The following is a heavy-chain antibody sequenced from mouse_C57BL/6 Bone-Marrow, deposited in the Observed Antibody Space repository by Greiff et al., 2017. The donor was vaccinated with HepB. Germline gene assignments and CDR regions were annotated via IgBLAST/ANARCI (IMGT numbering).Heavy chain of an antibody. J-gene: IGHJ1*03. D-gene: IGHD1-1*01. CDR1: GYSITSGYY. CDR3: ASNYYGSSYWGFDV. CDR2: ISYDGSN. V-gene: IGHV3-6*01. Sequence: ESGPGLVKPSQSLSLTCSVTGYSITSGYYWNWIRQFPGNKLEWMGYISYDGSNNYNPSLKNRISITRDTSKNQFFLKLNSVTTEDTATYYCASNYYGSSYWGFDVWGTGTTVTVSS.